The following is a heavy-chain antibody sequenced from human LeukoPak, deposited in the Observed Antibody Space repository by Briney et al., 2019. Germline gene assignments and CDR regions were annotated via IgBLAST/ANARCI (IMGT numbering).Heavy chain of an antibody. V-gene: IGHV3-23*01. Sequence: GGSLRLSCAASGFTFSSYAMSWVRQAPGKGLEWVSAISGSGGSTHYADSVKGRFTISRDNSKNTLYLQMNSLRAEDTAVYYCAKWGRKSYYGSGSGDAFDIWGQGTMVTVSS. CDR1: GFTFSSYA. CDR2: ISGSGGST. J-gene: IGHJ3*02. D-gene: IGHD3-10*01. CDR3: AKWGRKSYYGSGSGDAFDI.